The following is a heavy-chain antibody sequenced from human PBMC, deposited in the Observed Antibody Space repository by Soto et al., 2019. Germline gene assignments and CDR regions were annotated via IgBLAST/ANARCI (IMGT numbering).Heavy chain of an antibody. CDR2: IYHSGSA. CDR1: GYSISGGFY. J-gene: IGHJ5*02. CDR3: ARVRIFDYWFDP. Sequence: PSETLSLTCDVSGYSISGGFYWGWIRQPPGKGLEWIANIYHSGSAYYTPSLKTRVTTSVDTSKNQISLRLNSVTAADTAVYFCARVRIFDYWFDPWGKGIPVTVSS. V-gene: IGHV4-38-2*01. D-gene: IGHD3-3*01.